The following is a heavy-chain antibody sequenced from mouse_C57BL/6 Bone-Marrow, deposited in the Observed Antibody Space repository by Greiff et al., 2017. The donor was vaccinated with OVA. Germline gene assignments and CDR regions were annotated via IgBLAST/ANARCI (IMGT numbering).Heavy chain of an antibody. J-gene: IGHJ2*01. CDR1: GYAFSSSW. Sequence: QVQLQQSGPELVKPGASVKISCKASGYAFSSSWMNWVKQRPGKGLEWIGRIYPGDGDTNYNGKFKGKATLTADKSSSTAYMQLSSLTSEDSAVYFCARRGWLLPFDYWGQGTTLTVSS. CDR3: ARRGWLLPFDY. V-gene: IGHV1-82*01. D-gene: IGHD2-3*01. CDR2: IYPGDGDT.